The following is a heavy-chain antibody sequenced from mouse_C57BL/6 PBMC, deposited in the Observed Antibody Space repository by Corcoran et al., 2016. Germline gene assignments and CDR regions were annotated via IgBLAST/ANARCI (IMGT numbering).Heavy chain of an antibody. CDR1: GYTFTDYY. V-gene: IGHV1-19*01. CDR2: INPYNGGT. CDR3: ARWGDGYSFDY. D-gene: IGHD2-3*01. Sequence: EVQLQQSGPVLVKPGASVKMSCKASGYTFTDYYMNWVKQSHGKSLEWIGVINPYNGGTSYNQKFKGKATLTVDKSSSTAYMELNSLTSEDSAVYYCARWGDGYSFDYWGQGTTLTVSS. J-gene: IGHJ2*01.